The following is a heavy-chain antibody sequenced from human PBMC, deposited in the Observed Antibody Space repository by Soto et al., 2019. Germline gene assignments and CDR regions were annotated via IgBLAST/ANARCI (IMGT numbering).Heavy chain of an antibody. CDR1: GGTFSSSA. J-gene: IGHJ6*02. Sequence: QVQLVQSGAEVKKPGSSVKVSCKASGGTFSSSAFSWVRQAPGQGLEWMGGIMPIFRTPDYAQKFQGRVTITADETKSTAYMELSSLTSEDTGVYYCARDKDRQQLGGNYYYIMGVWGQGTTVTVSS. CDR2: IMPIFRTP. V-gene: IGHV1-69*12. D-gene: IGHD3-3*02. CDR3: ARDKDRQQLGGNYYYIMGV.